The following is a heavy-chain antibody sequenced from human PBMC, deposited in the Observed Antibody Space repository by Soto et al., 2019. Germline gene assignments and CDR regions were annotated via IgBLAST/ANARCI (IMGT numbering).Heavy chain of an antibody. V-gene: IGHV1-69*13. Sequence: WASVKVSCKASGGTFSSYAISWVRQAPGQGLEWMGGIIPIFGTANYAQKFQGRVTITADESTSTAYMELSSLRSEDTAVYYCARELGGGYYYGMDVWGQGTTVTVSS. CDR3: ARELGGGYYYGMDV. CDR1: GGTFSSYA. D-gene: IGHD3-16*01. J-gene: IGHJ6*02. CDR2: IIPIFGTA.